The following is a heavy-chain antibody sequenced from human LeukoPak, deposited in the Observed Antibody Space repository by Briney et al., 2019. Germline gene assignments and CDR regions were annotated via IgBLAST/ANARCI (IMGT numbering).Heavy chain of an antibody. Sequence: GGSLRLSCAASGFSFSRHSMNWVRQAPGKGLEWVSYISSSSSTIYYADSVKGRFTISRDNAKNTLYLQMNSLRAEDTAVYYCAKGWTYRPNWFDPWGQGTLVTVSS. CDR2: ISSSSSTI. D-gene: IGHD5-12*01. CDR3: AKGWTYRPNWFDP. J-gene: IGHJ5*02. CDR1: GFSFSRHS. V-gene: IGHV3-48*01.